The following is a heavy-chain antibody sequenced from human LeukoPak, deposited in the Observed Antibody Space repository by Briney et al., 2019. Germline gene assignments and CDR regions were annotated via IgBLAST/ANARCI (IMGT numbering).Heavy chain of an antibody. CDR3: ARESFRYSYGDFYFDY. Sequence: ASVKVSCKASGYTFTGYYMHWVRQAPGQGLEWMGIINPSGGSTSYAQKFQGRVAMTRDTSTSTVYMELSSLRSEDTAVYYCARESFRYSYGDFYFDYWGQGTLVTVSS. CDR2: INPSGGST. D-gene: IGHD5-18*01. J-gene: IGHJ4*02. V-gene: IGHV1-46*01. CDR1: GYTFTGYY.